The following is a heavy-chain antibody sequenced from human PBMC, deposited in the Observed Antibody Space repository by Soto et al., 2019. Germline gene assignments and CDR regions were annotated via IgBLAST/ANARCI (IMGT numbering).Heavy chain of an antibody. CDR1: GGTFSSYA. J-gene: IGHJ6*02. Sequence: ASVKVSCKASGGTFSSYAISWVRQAPGQGLEWMGGIIPIFGTANYAQKFQGRVTITADESTSTAYMELSSLRSEDTAVYYCASTNYDILTGRAREGSYYGMDVWGQGTTVTVSS. CDR2: IIPIFGTA. D-gene: IGHD3-9*01. V-gene: IGHV1-69*13. CDR3: ASTNYDILTGRAREGSYYGMDV.